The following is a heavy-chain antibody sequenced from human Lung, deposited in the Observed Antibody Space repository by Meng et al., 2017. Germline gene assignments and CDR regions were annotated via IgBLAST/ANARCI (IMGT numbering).Heavy chain of an antibody. D-gene: IGHD4-11*01. CDR3: ARGMGVQYNY. CDR1: GFTFSDYN. J-gene: IGHJ4*02. Sequence: GESLKISCAASGFTFSDYNMDWVRQAPGKGLEWVGRIRSKANSYTTDYAASVKGRFTISRDDSKNSFYLQMNSLKTDDTAVYYCARGMGVQYNYWGQGTPVTVSS. V-gene: IGHV3-72*01. CDR2: IRSKANSYTT.